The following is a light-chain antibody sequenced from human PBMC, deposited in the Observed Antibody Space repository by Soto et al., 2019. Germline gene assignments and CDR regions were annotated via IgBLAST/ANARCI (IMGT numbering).Light chain of an antibody. J-gene: IGKJ4*01. CDR3: QRYGSSSLS. V-gene: IGKV3-20*01. CDR1: KSVSNSY. CDR2: GTS. Sequence: EIVLTQSPGTLSLSPGERATLSCRASKSVSNSYFAWYQQKPGQAPRLLIYGTSNTATGIPARFSGSRSGTDFTLTISSLEPEDFAVYYCQRYGSSSLSFGGGTRVEI.